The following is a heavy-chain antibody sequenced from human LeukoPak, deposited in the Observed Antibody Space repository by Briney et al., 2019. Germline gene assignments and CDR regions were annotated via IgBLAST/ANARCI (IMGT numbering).Heavy chain of an antibody. CDR3: AKVHLPVGATAVGHYFDY. Sequence: GESLRLSCAASGFTFSVYYMFWVRQAPGKGLVWVSNISPDATNSKYADFVEGRFTISRDNAKNSLYLQMNSLRREDTALYYCAKVHLPVGATAVGHYFDYWGQGSLVTVSS. CDR1: GFTFSVYY. V-gene: IGHV3-74*03. CDR2: ISPDATNS. J-gene: IGHJ4*02. D-gene: IGHD1-26*01.